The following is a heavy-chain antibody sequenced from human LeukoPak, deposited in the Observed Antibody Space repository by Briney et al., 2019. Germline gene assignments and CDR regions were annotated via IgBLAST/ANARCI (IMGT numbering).Heavy chain of an antibody. D-gene: IGHD6-19*01. CDR2: INPSGGST. J-gene: IGHJ4*02. V-gene: IGHV1-46*01. CDR3: ARDAESYSLGIAVAGKYYFDY. Sequence: ASEKVSCKASGYTFTSYYMHWVRQAPGQGLEWMGIINPSGGSTSYAQKFQGRVSMTRDTSTSTVYMELSSLRSADTAVYYCARDAESYSLGIAVAGKYYFDYWGQGTLVTVSS. CDR1: GYTFTSYY.